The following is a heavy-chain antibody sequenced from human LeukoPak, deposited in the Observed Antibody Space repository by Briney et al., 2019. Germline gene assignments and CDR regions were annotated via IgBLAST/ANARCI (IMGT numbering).Heavy chain of an antibody. V-gene: IGHV1-18*01. CDR2: ISAYNGNT. Sequence: GASVKVSCKASGYTFTSYGISWVRQAPGQGLEWMGWISAYNGNTNYAQKLQGRVTMTTDTSTSIAYMELRSLRSDDTAVYYCARDRYLEREYNWFDPWGQGTLVTVSS. CDR3: ARDRYLEREYNWFDP. J-gene: IGHJ5*02. CDR1: GYTFTSYG. D-gene: IGHD1-20*01.